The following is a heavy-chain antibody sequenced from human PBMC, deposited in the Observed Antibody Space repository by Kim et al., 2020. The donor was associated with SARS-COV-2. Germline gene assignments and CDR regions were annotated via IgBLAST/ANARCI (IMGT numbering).Heavy chain of an antibody. CDR2: IKPDGSEK. CDR1: GFTFSDHW. CDR3: GRPPWGVGTGTTEWFDP. Sequence: GGSLRLSCAASGFTFSDHWMHWVRQAPGQGLEWVANIKPDGSEKYYVDSVKGRFVISRDNANNSLFLYVNNLRVEDTAVYYYGRPPWGVGTGTTEWFDPWGQGTLVTVSS. D-gene: IGHD1-1*01. J-gene: IGHJ5*02. V-gene: IGHV3-7*01.